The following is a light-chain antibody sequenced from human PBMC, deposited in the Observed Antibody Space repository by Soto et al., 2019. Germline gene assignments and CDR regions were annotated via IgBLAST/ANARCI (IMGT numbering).Light chain of an antibody. J-gene: IGLJ2*01. CDR2: GNS. CDR1: SSNIGAGYD. V-gene: IGLV1-40*01. CDR3: QAYDSRRSGVV. Sequence: QSVRTQPPSVSGAPGQRVTISCTGSSSNIGAGYDVHWYQQLPGTAPKLLIYGNSNRPSGVPDRFSGSKSGTSASLAITGLQAEDEADYYCQAYDSRRSGVVFGGGTKVTVL.